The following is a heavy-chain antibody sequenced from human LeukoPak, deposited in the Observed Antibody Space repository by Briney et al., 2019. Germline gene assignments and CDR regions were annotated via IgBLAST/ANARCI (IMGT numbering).Heavy chain of an antibody. CDR3: ARDKEGMNDY. J-gene: IGHJ4*02. V-gene: IGHV3-53*01. CDR1: GFPVSGSS. CDR2: IYGGGST. Sequence: GGSLRLSCAASGFPVSGSSMRWVRQAPGKGLEWVSDIYGGGSTFYADSVKGRFTVSRDNSKNTLYLQMNSLIAEDTAVYYCARDKEGMNDYWGQGTLVTVSS.